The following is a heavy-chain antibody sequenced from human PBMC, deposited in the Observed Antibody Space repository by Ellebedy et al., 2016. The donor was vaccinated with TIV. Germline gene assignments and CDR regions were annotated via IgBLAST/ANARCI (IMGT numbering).Heavy chain of an antibody. J-gene: IGHJ4*02. CDR1: GFTFSSYA. CDR3: ARDRKSRVGVTFYFDY. D-gene: IGHD1-26*01. CDR2: IWNDGSNK. Sequence: GESLKISCAASGFTFSSYAMHWVRQAPGKALEWVAVIWNDGSNKYYAESVKGRFTISRDSSKNTLYLQMNSLRAEDTAVYYCARDRKSRVGVTFYFDYWGQGNLVTVPS. V-gene: IGHV3-33*01.